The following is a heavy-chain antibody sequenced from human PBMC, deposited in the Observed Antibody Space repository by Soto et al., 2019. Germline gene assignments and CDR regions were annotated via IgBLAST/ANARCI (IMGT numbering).Heavy chain of an antibody. J-gene: IGHJ6*04. D-gene: IGHD2-2*01. V-gene: IGHV2-5*02. CDR3: TQQGQYLDSSACGRDCYMDV. CDR2: SYWDDQK. Sequence: KESGPPLVKPTQTLTLTCTFSGFSFTTYGVGVGRIRQAPGKAPEWLGLSYWDDQKTFRSSQESSLTITKDTSKDQVVLTITHRAPVDTATYYCTQQGQYLDSSACGRDCYMDVWGKGTTVTVSS. CDR1: GFSFTTYGVG.